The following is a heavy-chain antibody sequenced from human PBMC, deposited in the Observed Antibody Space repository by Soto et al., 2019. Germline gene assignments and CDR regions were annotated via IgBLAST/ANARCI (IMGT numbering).Heavy chain of an antibody. CDR1: GFTFINYA. CDR2: TSISGCST. CDR3: AHAQHLDD. J-gene: IGHJ4*02. D-gene: IGHD1-1*01. Sequence: MRLPCAASGFTFINYAMSWVRHAPGKGLESVSPTSISGCSTYYADSAKGRFTISKDKSKNTLYLQINTLKAEDTPVYYYAHAQHLDDWGQGNLVTVSS. V-gene: IGHV3-23*01.